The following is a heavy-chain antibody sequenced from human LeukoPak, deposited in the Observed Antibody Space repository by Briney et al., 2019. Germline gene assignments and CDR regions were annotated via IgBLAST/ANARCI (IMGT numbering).Heavy chain of an antibody. Sequence: GGSLRLSCAASGFTFNYYAMSWVRQAPGKGLEWVSGISDNEGTTYYTDSVKGRFTISRDNTKNTVYLQMNNLRADDTAVYFCARHDSFIPYGGQGTLVTVSS. V-gene: IGHV3-23*01. CDR1: GFTFNYYA. D-gene: IGHD5-18*01. CDR3: ARHDSFIPY. CDR2: ISDNEGTT. J-gene: IGHJ4*02.